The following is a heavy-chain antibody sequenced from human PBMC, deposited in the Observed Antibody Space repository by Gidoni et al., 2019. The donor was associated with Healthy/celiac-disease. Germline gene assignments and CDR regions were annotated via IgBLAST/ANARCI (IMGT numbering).Heavy chain of an antibody. CDR2: IRSKAYGGTT. V-gene: IGHV3-49*03. J-gene: IGHJ4*02. CDR1: GFTFGDYA. Sequence: EVQLVESGGGLVQPGRSLRLSCTASGFTFGDYAMSWFRQAPGKGLEWVGFIRSKAYGGTTEYAASVKGRFTISRDDSKSIAYLQMNSLKTEDTAVYYCTRYTYYHDSSGYYGDYWGQGTLVTVSS. D-gene: IGHD3-22*01. CDR3: TRYTYYHDSSGYYGDY.